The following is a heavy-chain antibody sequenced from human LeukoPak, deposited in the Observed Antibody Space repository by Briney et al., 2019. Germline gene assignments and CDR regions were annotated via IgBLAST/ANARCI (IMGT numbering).Heavy chain of an antibody. J-gene: IGHJ4*02. D-gene: IGHD3-22*01. CDR1: GYTFTSYD. CDR2: ISAYNGNT. Sequence: GASVKVSCKASGYTFTSYDINWVRQAPGQGLEWMGWISAYNGNTNYAQKLQGRVTMTTDTSTSTAYMELRSLRSDDTAVYYCARVTHYYDSSGYGYWGQGTLVTVSS. V-gene: IGHV1-18*01. CDR3: ARVTHYYDSSGYGY.